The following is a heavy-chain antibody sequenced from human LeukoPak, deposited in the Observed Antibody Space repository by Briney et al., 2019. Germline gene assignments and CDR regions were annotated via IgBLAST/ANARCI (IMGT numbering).Heavy chain of an antibody. V-gene: IGHV3-23*01. D-gene: IGHD5-18*01. CDR3: AKDQLRGYSHGIFDY. CDR2: ILASASTT. Sequence: GGSLRLSCAVSGFTFSSYAMNWVRQAPGKGLEWVSTILASASTTYYADSVKGRFTISRDNSQNTLYLQMNSLRAEDTAVYYCAKDQLRGYSHGIFDYWGQGTLVSLSS. CDR1: GFTFSSYA. J-gene: IGHJ4*02.